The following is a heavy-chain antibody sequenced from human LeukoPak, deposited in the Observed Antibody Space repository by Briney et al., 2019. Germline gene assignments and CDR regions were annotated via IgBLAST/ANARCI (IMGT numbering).Heavy chain of an antibody. CDR1: GGSISSYC. CDR3: ARSVHDAFDI. CDR2: IYYSGST. Sequence: SETLSLTCTVSGGSISSYCWSWIRQPPGKGLEWIGYIYYSGSTNYNPSLKSRVTISVDTSKNQFSLKLSSVTAADTAVYYCARSVHDAFDIWGQGTMVTVSS. J-gene: IGHJ3*02. V-gene: IGHV4-59*01.